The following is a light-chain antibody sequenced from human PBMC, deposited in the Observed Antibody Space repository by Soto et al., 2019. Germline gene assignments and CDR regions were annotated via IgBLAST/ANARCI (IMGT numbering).Light chain of an antibody. CDR2: EVY. CDR1: SSDVGGYNY. J-gene: IGLJ2*01. CDR3: SSFAGTINYVV. Sequence: HSVLTQPPSASGSPGQSVTISCTGTSSDVGGYNYVSWHQQHPGKAPKLMIYEVYQRPSGVPDRFSGSKSGNTASLTVSGLQAEDEAVYYCSSFAGTINYVVFGGGTKVTVL. V-gene: IGLV2-8*01.